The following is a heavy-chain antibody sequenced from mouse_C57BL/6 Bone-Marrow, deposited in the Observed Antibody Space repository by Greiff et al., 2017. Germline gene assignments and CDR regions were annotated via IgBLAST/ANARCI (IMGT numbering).Heavy chain of an antibody. V-gene: IGHV1-81*01. CDR2: IYPGSGNT. CDR3: ARQRRLRRKGAMDY. J-gene: IGHJ4*01. CDR1: GYTFTSYG. Sequence: VQLQQSGAELARPGASVKLSCKASGYTFTSYGIRWVKQRTGQGLEWIGEIYPGSGNTYYNEKFKGKATLTADKSSSTAYMELRSLTSEDSAVYFCARQRRLRRKGAMDYGGQGTSVTVSS. D-gene: IGHD3-2*02.